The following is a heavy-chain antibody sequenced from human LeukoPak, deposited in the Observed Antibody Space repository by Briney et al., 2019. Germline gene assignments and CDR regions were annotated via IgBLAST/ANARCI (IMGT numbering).Heavy chain of an antibody. CDR1: GFTFSSYA. Sequence: GGSLRLSCAASGFTFSSYAMSWVRQAPGKGLEWVSAISGSGGSTYYADSVKGRFTISRDNAKNSLYLQMNSLRAEDTAVYYCARDWAAAGPVDYWGQGTLVTVSS. J-gene: IGHJ4*02. V-gene: IGHV3-23*01. D-gene: IGHD6-13*01. CDR2: ISGSGGST. CDR3: ARDWAAAGPVDY.